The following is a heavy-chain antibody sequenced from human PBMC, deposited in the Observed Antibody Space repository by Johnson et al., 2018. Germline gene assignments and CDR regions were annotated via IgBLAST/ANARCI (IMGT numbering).Heavy chain of an antibody. V-gene: IGHV3-53*01. CDR1: GFTVSSNS. CDR3: ARDAYGSGQKYYYYYYMDV. D-gene: IGHD3-10*01. CDR2: IYSGGST. Sequence: VQLGQSGGGLIQPGGSLRPSCAASGFTVSSNSMSWVRQAPGKGLEWVSVIYSGGSTAYADSVKGRFTLPRDNYKDTLYLQMNSLRAEDTDVYYGARDAYGSGQKYYYYYYMDVWGKGTTVTVSS. J-gene: IGHJ6*03.